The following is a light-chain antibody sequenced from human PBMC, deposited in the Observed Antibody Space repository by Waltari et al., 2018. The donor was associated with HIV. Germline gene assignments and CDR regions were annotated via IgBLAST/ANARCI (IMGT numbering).Light chain of an antibody. CDR3: QQYNHWPPYT. CDR1: QRVNSH. J-gene: IGKJ2*01. CDR2: GAS. V-gene: IGKV3-15*01. Sequence: EVVMTQSPATLSVSPGERATLSCRASQRVNSHLAWYQHKAGQAPRLLIYGASTRATGVPSRFSGSGSGTEFTLTIISLQSEDVAVYYCQQYNHWPPYTFGQGTKLEIK.